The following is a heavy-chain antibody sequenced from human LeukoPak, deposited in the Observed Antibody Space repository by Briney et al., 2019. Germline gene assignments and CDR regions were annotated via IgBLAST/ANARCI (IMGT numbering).Heavy chain of an antibody. CDR2: IRSKAYGGTT. Sequence: PGGSLRLSCTASGFTFGDYAMSWVRQAPGKGLEWVGFIRSKAYGGTTEYAASVKGRFTISRDDSKSIAYLQMNSLKTDDTAVYYCTRNNVLRFLEWSDFDYWGQGTLVTVSS. D-gene: IGHD3-3*01. CDR3: TRNNVLRFLEWSDFDY. J-gene: IGHJ4*02. CDR1: GFTFGDYA. V-gene: IGHV3-49*04.